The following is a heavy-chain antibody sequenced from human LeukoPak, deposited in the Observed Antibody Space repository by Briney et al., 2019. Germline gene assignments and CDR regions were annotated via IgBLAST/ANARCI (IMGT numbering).Heavy chain of an antibody. CDR3: AKDATASPYFHWFDN. D-gene: IGHD3-9*01. CDR1: GFTFSSYA. Sequence: GGSLRLSCAASGFTFSSYAMNWVRQAPGKGLEWVAVISSGDRTFHAESVKGRFTISRDKSKDTLYLQMNSLTAEDTAVYYCAKDATASPYFHWFDNWGQGTQVIVSS. CDR2: ISSGDRT. V-gene: IGHV3-23*01. J-gene: IGHJ4*02.